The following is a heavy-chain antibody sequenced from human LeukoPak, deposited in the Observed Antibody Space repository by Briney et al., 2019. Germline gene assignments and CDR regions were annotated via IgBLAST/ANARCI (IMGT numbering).Heavy chain of an antibody. CDR1: GGSFSGYY. Sequence: PSETLSLTCAVYGGSFSGYYWKWIRQPPVKGLEWIGEINDSGSTNYNPSLKSRVTISLDTSKNQFSLKVTSVTAADTAVYYCARRQTGSRYGMDVWGQGTTVTVSS. V-gene: IGHV4-34*01. CDR3: ARRQTGSRYGMDV. J-gene: IGHJ6*02. D-gene: IGHD3-9*01. CDR2: INDSGST.